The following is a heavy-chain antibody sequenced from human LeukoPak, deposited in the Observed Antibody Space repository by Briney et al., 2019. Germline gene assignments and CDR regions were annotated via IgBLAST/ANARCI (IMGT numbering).Heavy chain of an antibody. CDR2: ISGSGGST. CDR1: GFTFSTYG. CDR3: AKIGSAAGSYYFDY. V-gene: IGHV3-23*01. J-gene: IGHJ4*02. Sequence: QAGGSLRLSCEASGFTFSTYGMSWVRQAPGKGLEWVSAISGSGGSTYYADSVKGRFTISRDNSKNTLYLQMNSLRAEDTAVYYCAKIGSAAGSYYFDYWGQGTLVTVSS. D-gene: IGHD6-13*01.